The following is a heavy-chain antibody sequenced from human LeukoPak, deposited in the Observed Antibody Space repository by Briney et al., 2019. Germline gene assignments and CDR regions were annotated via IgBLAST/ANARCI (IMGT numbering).Heavy chain of an antibody. J-gene: IGHJ5*02. CDR3: AKSERFYCSGGTCYPNWFDP. D-gene: IGHD2-15*01. Sequence: GGSLRLSCAASGFTFSTYAMNWVRQAPGKGLERVSAISGSSAYTNYADSVKGRFTISRDNSKNTLYLQMNRLRAEDTAVYYCAKSERFYCSGGTCYPNWFDPWGQGTLVTVSS. V-gene: IGHV3-23*01. CDR2: ISGSSAYT. CDR1: GFTFSTYA.